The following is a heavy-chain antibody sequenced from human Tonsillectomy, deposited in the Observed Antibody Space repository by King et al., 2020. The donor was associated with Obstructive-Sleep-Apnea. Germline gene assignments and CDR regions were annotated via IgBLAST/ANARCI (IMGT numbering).Heavy chain of an antibody. CDR2: VHNSGTT. J-gene: IGHJ4*02. CDR1: GVSISSYY. V-gene: IGHV4-4*07. Sequence: QLQESGPGLVRPSETLFLTCSVSGVSISSYYWSWLRLPPGKGLEWIGCVHNSGTTNYNPSPRRRVTMSVDASKSQFSLKLVSMTTADTATYYCARGAGWYDYWGQGALVSVSS. CDR3: ARGAGWYDY. D-gene: IGHD6-19*01.